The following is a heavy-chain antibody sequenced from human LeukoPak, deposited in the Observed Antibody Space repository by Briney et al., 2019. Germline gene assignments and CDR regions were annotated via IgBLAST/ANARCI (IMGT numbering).Heavy chain of an antibody. J-gene: IGHJ5*02. V-gene: IGHV1-18*01. CDR1: GYTFTSYG. Sequence: ASVKVSCKASGYTFTSYGISWVRQAPGQGLEWMGWISAYNGNTNYAQKLQGRVTMTTDTSTSTAYMELRSLRPDDTAVYYCARAERWLQFSWFDPWGQGTLVTVSS. D-gene: IGHD5-24*01. CDR3: ARAERWLQFSWFDP. CDR2: ISAYNGNT.